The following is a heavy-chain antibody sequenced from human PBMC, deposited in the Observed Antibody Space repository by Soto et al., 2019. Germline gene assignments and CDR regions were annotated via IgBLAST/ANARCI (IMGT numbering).Heavy chain of an antibody. V-gene: IGHV1-58*02. D-gene: IGHD2-15*01. CDR3: AVPSADCSGGSYYPLNTVYYGMDV. CDR2: IVVGSGNT. Sequence: SVKVSCKASGYTFTGYYMHWVRQAPGQRLEWIGWIVVGSGNTNYAQKFQERVTITRDMSTSTAYMELSSLRSEDTAVYYCAVPSADCSGGSYYPLNTVYYGMDVWGQGTTVTVSS. CDR1: GYTFTGYY. J-gene: IGHJ6*02.